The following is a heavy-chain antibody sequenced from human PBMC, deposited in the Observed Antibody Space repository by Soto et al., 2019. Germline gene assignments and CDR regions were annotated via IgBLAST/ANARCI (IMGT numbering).Heavy chain of an antibody. CDR2: ISSSSSYI. J-gene: IGHJ4*02. CDR1: GFTFSSYS. D-gene: IGHD3-3*01. Sequence: PGGSLRLSCAASGFTFSSYSMNWVRQAPGKGLEWVSSISSSSSYIYYADSVKGRFTISRDNAKNSLYLQMNSLRAEDTAVYYCARDVRFLEWLSGEFDYWGQGTLVTVSS. V-gene: IGHV3-21*01. CDR3: ARDVRFLEWLSGEFDY.